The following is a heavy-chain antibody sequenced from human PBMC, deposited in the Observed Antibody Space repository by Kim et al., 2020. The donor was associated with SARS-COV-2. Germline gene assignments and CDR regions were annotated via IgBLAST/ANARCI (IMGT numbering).Heavy chain of an antibody. CDR2: ISYDGSNK. J-gene: IGHJ4*02. D-gene: IGHD5-18*01. Sequence: GGSLRLSCAASGFTFSSYAMHWVRQAPGKGLEWVAVISYDGSNKYYADSVKGRFTISRDNSKNTLYLQMNSLRAEDTAVYYCARDTIRGYSYGYYLDYWGQGTLVTVSS. CDR3: ARDTIRGYSYGYYLDY. V-gene: IGHV3-30-3*01. CDR1: GFTFSSYA.